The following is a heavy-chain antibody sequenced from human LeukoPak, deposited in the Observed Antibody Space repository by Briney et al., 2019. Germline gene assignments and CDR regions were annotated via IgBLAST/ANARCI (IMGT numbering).Heavy chain of an antibody. CDR1: GFTVSSNY. Sequence: GGSLRLSCAASGFTVSSNYMSWVRQAPGKGLEWVSSISSSSSYIYYADSVKGRFTISRDNAKNSLYLQMNSLRAEDTAVYYCARGSTVTHFDYWGQGTLVTVSS. J-gene: IGHJ4*02. D-gene: IGHD4-17*01. CDR3: ARGSTVTHFDY. CDR2: ISSSSSYI. V-gene: IGHV3-21*01.